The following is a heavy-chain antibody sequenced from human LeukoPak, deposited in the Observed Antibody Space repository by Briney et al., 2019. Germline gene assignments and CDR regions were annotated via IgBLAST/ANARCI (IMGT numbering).Heavy chain of an antibody. CDR1: GGSISSYY. Sequence: KPSETLSLTCTVSGGSISSYYWSWIWQRPGMGLEWIGYIYYSGSTNYNPSLKSRVTISVDTSKNQFSLKLSSVTAADTAVYYCARGDSDYGDYWGQGTLVTVSS. J-gene: IGHJ4*02. CDR3: ARGDSDYGDY. CDR2: IYYSGST. D-gene: IGHD3-10*01. V-gene: IGHV4-59*01.